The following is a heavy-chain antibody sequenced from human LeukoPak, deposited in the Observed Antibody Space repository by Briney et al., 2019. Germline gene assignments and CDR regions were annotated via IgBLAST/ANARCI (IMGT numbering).Heavy chain of an antibody. D-gene: IGHD6-13*01. Sequence: PGGSLRLSCAASGVTFSNYAMSWVRQAPGKGLEWVSTISGGGDSAYYADSVEGRFTISRDNSNNTLYLQMNSLRAEDTAVYYCANSPIPPSSSAPHFQHWGQGTLVTVSS. J-gene: IGHJ1*01. CDR3: ANSPIPPSSSAPHFQH. CDR2: ISGGGDSA. V-gene: IGHV3-23*01. CDR1: GVTFSNYA.